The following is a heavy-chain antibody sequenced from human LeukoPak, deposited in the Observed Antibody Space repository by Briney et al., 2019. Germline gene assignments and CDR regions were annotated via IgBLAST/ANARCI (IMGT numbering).Heavy chain of an antibody. CDR3: ARAHLYCTNGVCYTYYFDY. J-gene: IGHJ4*02. CDR1: GFTFKSYD. D-gene: IGHD2-8*01. CDR2: IGTAGDT. V-gene: IGHV3-13*01. Sequence: GGSLRLSCAASGFTFKSYDMHWVRQVAGRGLEWVSGIGTAGDTYYQGSVKGRFTISRENAKNTLYLQMNNLRAEDTAVYYCARAHLYCTNGVCYTYYFDYWGQGTLVTVSS.